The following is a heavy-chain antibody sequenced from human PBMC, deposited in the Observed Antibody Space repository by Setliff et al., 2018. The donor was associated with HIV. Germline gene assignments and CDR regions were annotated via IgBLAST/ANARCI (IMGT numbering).Heavy chain of an antibody. V-gene: IGHV4-61*09. CDR1: GVSISSGSYY. CDR2: IYTSGST. CDR3: ARGSGDYWSGYYLRWFDP. J-gene: IGHJ5*02. D-gene: IGHD3-3*01. Sequence: KPSETLSLTCTVSGVSISSGSYYWSWIRQPAGKGLEWIGHIYTSGSTNYNPSLKSRVTISVDTSRNQFSLKLSSVTAADTAVYYCARGSGDYWSGYYLRWFDPWGQGTLVTVSS.